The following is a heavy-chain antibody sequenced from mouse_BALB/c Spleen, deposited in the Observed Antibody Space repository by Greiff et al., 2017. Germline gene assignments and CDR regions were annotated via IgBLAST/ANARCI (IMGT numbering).Heavy chain of an antibody. J-gene: IGHJ4*01. Sequence: VMLVESGPGLVAPSQSLSITCTVSGFSLTSYGVHWVRQPPGKGLEWLGVIWAGGSTNYNSALMSRLSISKDNSKSQVFLKMNSLQTDDTAMYYCARAGTTVVATDAMDYWGQGTSVTVSS. D-gene: IGHD1-1*01. CDR2: IWAGGST. CDR1: GFSLTSYG. CDR3: ARAGTTVVATDAMDY. V-gene: IGHV2-9*02.